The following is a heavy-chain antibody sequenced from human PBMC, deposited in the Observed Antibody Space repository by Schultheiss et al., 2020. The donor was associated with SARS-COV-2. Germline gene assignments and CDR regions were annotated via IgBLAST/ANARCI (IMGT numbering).Heavy chain of an antibody. CDR1: GFSLSTSGVG. V-gene: IGHV2-5*01. D-gene: IGHD6-13*01. CDR2: IYWNDDK. Sequence: SGPTLVKPTQTLTLTCTFSGFSLSTSGVGVGWIRQPPGKALEWLALIYWNDDKRYSPSLKSRLTITKDTSKSQVVLTMTNMDPVDTATYYCARIRSQGYSSSVDVWGQGTTVTVSS. CDR3: ARIRSQGYSSSVDV. J-gene: IGHJ6*02.